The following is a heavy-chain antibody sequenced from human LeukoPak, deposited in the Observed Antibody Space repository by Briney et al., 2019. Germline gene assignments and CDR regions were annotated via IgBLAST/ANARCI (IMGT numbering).Heavy chain of an antibody. D-gene: IGHD3-22*01. CDR1: GFTFSSYG. CDR2: ISYDGSNK. CDR3: AKEAYDSSHMDV. V-gene: IGHV3-30*18. J-gene: IGHJ6*03. Sequence: GGSLRLSCAASGFTFSSYGMHWARQAPGKGLEWVAVISYDGSNKYYADSVKGRFTISRDNSKNTLYLQMNSLRAEDTAVYYCAKEAYDSSHMDVWGKGTTVTVSS.